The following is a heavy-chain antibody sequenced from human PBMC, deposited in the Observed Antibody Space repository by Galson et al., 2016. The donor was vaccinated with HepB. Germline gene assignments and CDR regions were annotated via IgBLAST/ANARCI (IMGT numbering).Heavy chain of an antibody. J-gene: IGHJ6*02. Sequence: TLSLTCAVSGGSISSGDYYWTWIRQPPGKGLEWIGYIHYTGSTYYNPSLKSRVSMSIDTSKNQFSLKLNSVTAADTAVYYCGRDKSSWYSFGTDVWGQGTTVIVSS. D-gene: IGHD6-13*01. CDR3: GRDKSSWYSFGTDV. V-gene: IGHV4-30-4*01. CDR1: GGSISSGDYY. CDR2: IHYTGST.